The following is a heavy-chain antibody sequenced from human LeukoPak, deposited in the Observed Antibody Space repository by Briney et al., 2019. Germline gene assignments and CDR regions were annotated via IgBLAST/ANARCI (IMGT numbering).Heavy chain of an antibody. CDR1: GFTFSSYG. D-gene: IGHD3-22*01. CDR2: ISYDGSNK. V-gene: IGHV3-30*19. CDR3: ARDQRMDYYDSSGYYYVY. Sequence: GGSLRLSCAASGFTFSSYGMHWVRQAPGKGLEWVAVISYDGSNKYYADSVKGRFTISRDNSKNTLYLQMNSLRAEDTAVYYCARDQRMDYYDSSGYYYVYWGQGTLVTVSS. J-gene: IGHJ4*02.